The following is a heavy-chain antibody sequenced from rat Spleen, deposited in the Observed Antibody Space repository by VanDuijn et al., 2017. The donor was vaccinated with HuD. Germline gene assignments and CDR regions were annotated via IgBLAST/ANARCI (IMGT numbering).Heavy chain of an antibody. CDR2: ISSSGSNT. CDR3: TRRETSFDY. V-gene: IGHV5-46*01. Sequence: EVRLVESGGGLVEPGRSLKLSCAASGFNFSSFPMAWVRQAPKKGLEWVSSISSSGSNTYYPDSMKGRFTISRDKTKSTLYLQVDGLTSEDTASYYCTRRETSFDYWGQGVMVIVSS. CDR1: GFNFSSFP. J-gene: IGHJ2*01.